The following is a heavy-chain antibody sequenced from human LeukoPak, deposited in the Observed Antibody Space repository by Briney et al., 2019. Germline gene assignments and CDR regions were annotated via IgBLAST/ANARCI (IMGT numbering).Heavy chain of an antibody. D-gene: IGHD2-15*01. J-gene: IGHJ4*02. V-gene: IGHV1-2*06. CDR3: ARDPGEYCSGGSCYGYFDY. CDR2: INPNSGGT. CDR1: GYTFTGYY. Sequence: GASVKVSCKASGYTFTGYYMHWVRQAPGQGLEWMGRINPNSGGTNYAQKFQGRVTMTRDTSISTAYMELSRLRSDDTAVYYCARDPGEYCSGGSCYGYFDYRGQGTLVTVSS.